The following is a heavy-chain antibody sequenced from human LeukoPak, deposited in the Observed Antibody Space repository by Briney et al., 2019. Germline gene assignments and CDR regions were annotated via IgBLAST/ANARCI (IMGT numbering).Heavy chain of an antibody. D-gene: IGHD2-15*01. J-gene: IGHJ4*02. Sequence: SVKVSCKASGGTFSSYAISWVRQAPGQGLEWMGRVIPILGIANYAQKFQGRVTITADKSTSTAYMELSSLRSEDTAVYYCARAPPGVVVVAATYFDYWGQGTLVTVSS. CDR3: ARAPPGVVVVAATYFDY. CDR2: VIPILGIA. V-gene: IGHV1-69*04. CDR1: GGTFSSYA.